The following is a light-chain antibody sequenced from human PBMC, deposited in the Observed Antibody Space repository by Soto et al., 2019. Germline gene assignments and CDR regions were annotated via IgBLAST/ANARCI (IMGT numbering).Light chain of an antibody. Sequence: EVLMTQSPGTLSVSPGGRATLSCRASQSLTTNLAWYQQKPGQAPRLLIHDASTRATGIPARFSGSGSGTEFTLTISSLPSEDFAVYYCQQYDDSPLTFGQGTRLEIK. V-gene: IGKV3-15*01. CDR2: DAS. CDR1: QSLTTN. J-gene: IGKJ5*01. CDR3: QQYDDSPLT.